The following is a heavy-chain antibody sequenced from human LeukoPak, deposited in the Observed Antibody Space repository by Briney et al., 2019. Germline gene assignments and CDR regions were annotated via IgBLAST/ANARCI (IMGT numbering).Heavy chain of an antibody. D-gene: IGHD2-2*02. V-gene: IGHV4-59*11. J-gene: IGHJ4*02. Sequence: SETLPLTCTVSGGSISSHYWSWIRQPPGKGLEWIGYIYYSGNTNYNPSLKSRVTISVDTSKNQFSLKLSSVTAADTAVYYCARAVLGYCSSTSCYTYFDYWGQGTLVTVSS. CDR3: ARAVLGYCSSTSCYTYFDY. CDR2: IYYSGNT. CDR1: GGSISSHY.